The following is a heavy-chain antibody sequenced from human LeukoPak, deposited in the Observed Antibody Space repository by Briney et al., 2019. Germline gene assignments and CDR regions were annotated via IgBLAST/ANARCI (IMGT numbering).Heavy chain of an antibody. CDR2: INPNSGGT. CDR3: ARIEDSSSRGVYWYFDL. CDR1: GYTFTGYY. J-gene: IGHJ2*01. V-gene: IGHV1-2*02. D-gene: IGHD6-6*01. Sequence: ASVKVSCKASGYTFTGYYMHWVRQAPGQGLEWMGWINPNSGGTNYAQKFQGRVTMTRDTSISTAYMELSSLRSDDTAVYYCARIEDSSSRGVYWYFDLWGRGTLVTVSS.